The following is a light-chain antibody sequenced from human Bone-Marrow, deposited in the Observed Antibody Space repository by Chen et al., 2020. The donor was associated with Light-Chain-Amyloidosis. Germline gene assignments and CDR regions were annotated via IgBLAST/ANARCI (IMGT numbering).Light chain of an antibody. Sequence: SYELTQPPSVSVPPGQTARITCSGDDLPTKYAYWYQQKPGQAPVLVIHRDTERPSGISERFSGSSSGTTATLTISGVQAEDEADYHCQSADSSDTYEVIFGGGTKLTVL. J-gene: IGLJ2*01. CDR2: RDT. CDR3: QSADSSDTYEVI. CDR1: DLPTKY. V-gene: IGLV3-25*03.